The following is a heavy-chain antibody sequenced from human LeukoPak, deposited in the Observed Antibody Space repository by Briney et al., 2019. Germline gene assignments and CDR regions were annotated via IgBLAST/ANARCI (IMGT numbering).Heavy chain of an antibody. Sequence: PGGSLRLSCAASGFTFSSYAMSWVRQAPGKGLEWVSAISGSGGSTYYTDSGKGRFTISRDNSKNTLYPQMNSLRAEDTAVYYCAKGGGSYSYYFDYWGQGTLVTVSS. D-gene: IGHD1-26*01. CDR2: ISGSGGST. CDR1: GFTFSSYA. J-gene: IGHJ4*02. V-gene: IGHV3-23*01. CDR3: AKGGGSYSYYFDY.